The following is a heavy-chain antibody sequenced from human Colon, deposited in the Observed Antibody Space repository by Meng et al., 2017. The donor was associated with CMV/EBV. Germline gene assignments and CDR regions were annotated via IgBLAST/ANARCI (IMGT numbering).Heavy chain of an antibody. CDR1: GYTFTNFG. CDR3: ARELARGGY. V-gene: IGHV1-18*01. Sequence: VQLVQPGAEVNKPGASVKVSCKTSGYTFTNFGISWVRQAPGQGLEWMAYISPYNGDTNYAQRFQGRVALTTDTSTSTVYMELGSLTSDDTAMYYCARELARGGYWGQGTLVTVSS. J-gene: IGHJ4*02. CDR2: ISPYNGDT.